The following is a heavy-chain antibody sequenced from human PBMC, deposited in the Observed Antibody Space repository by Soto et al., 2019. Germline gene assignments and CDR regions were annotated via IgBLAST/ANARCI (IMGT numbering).Heavy chain of an antibody. D-gene: IGHD6-13*01. CDR1: GFTFSSYG. CDR2: ISYDGSNK. V-gene: IGHV3-30*18. Sequence: PGGSLRLSCAASGFTFSSYGMHWVRQAPGKGLEWVAVISYDGSNKYYADSVRGRFTISRDNSKNTLYLQMNSLRAEDTAVYYCAKDDGTDSNLNWYFDLWGRGTLVTVSS. CDR3: AKDDGTDSNLNWYFDL. J-gene: IGHJ2*01.